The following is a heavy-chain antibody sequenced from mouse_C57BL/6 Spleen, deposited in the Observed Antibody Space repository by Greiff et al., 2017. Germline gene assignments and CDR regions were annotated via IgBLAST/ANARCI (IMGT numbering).Heavy chain of an antibody. CDR1: GYAFSSYW. V-gene: IGHV1-80*01. D-gene: IGHD4-1*01. Sequence: QVQLQQSGAELVKPGASVKISCKASGYAFSSYWMNWVKQRPGQGLEWIGQIYPGDGDTNYNGKFKGKATLTADKSSSTAYMQLGNLASEGSAVYFCARRLGEYYFDYWGQGTTLTVSS. CDR2: IYPGDGDT. CDR3: ARRLGEYYFDY. J-gene: IGHJ2*01.